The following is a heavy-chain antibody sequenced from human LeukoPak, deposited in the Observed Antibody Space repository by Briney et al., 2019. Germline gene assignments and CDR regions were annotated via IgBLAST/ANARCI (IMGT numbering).Heavy chain of an antibody. V-gene: IGHV3-53*01. D-gene: IGHD3-22*01. CDR1: GITVSSNY. J-gene: IGHJ4*02. CDR2: IYSGGST. CDR3: AREGSSGYYPMRGYYFDY. Sequence: GGSLRLSCAASGITVSSNYMSWVRQAPGKGLEWVSVIYSGGSTYYADSVKGRFTISRDNSKNTLYLQMNSLRAEDTAVYYCAREGSSGYYPMRGYYFDYWGQETLATVSS.